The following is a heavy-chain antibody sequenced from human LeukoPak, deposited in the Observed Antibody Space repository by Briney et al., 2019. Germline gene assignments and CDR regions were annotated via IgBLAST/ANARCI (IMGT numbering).Heavy chain of an antibody. Sequence: SETLSLTCTVSGYSISSGYYWGWIRQPPGKGLEWIGSIYHSGSTYYNPSLKSRVTISVDTSKNQFSLKLSSVTAADTAVYYCARGGNNWNDWASELENWFDPWGQGTLVTVSS. CDR2: IYHSGST. V-gene: IGHV4-38-2*02. D-gene: IGHD1-20*01. CDR1: GYSISSGYY. J-gene: IGHJ5*02. CDR3: ARGGNNWNDWASELENWFDP.